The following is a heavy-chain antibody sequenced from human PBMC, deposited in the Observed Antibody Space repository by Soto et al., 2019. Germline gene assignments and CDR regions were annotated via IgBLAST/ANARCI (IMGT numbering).Heavy chain of an antibody. V-gene: IGHV3-23*01. CDR1: GFTFSTYT. Sequence: EVQLLESGGGLVQPGGSLRLSCAASGFTFSTYTMSWVRRAPGKGLEWVSAISGSGASPSYADSVQGRFTISRDNPKRTLCLQMNNLRAEDTAVYYCAKARCSTTNCYVPDYWGQGTLVTVSS. CDR2: ISGSGASP. CDR3: AKARCSTTNCYVPDY. J-gene: IGHJ4*02. D-gene: IGHD2-2*01.